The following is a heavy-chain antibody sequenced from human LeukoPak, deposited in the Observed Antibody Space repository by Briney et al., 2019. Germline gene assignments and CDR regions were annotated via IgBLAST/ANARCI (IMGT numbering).Heavy chain of an antibody. CDR2: ISGSGGST. V-gene: IGHV3-23*01. D-gene: IGHD6-6*01. Sequence: GGSLRLSCAASGFTFSSYAMSWVRRAPGKGLEWVSAISGSGGSTYYADSVKGRFTISRDNAKNSLYLQMNSLRAEDTAVYYCARTLDGSSPIDYWGQGTLVTVSS. CDR1: GFTFSSYA. CDR3: ARTLDGSSPIDY. J-gene: IGHJ4*02.